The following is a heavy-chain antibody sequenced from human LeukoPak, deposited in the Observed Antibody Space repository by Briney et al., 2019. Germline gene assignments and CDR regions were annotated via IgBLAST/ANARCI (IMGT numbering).Heavy chain of an antibody. CDR2: IWYDGSNK. V-gene: IGHV3-33*01. D-gene: IGHD5-12*01. Sequence: PGGSLRLSCAAPGFTFSSYGMHWVRQAPGKGLEWVAVIWYDGSNKYYADSVKGRFTISRDNSKNTLYLQMNSLRAEDTAVYYCARQRDTVGASGGFDIWGQGTMVTVSS. CDR1: GFTFSSYG. CDR3: ARQRDTVGASGGFDI. J-gene: IGHJ3*02.